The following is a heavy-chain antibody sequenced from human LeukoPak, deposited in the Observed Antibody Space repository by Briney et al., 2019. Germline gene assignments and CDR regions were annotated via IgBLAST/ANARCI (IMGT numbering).Heavy chain of an antibody. V-gene: IGHV4-4*02. J-gene: IGHJ3*02. Sequence: TLSLTCAVSGGSISSSNWWSWVRQPAEKGLVWIGELYDSWSTNYNPSLKSRVTISVDKSKNQFSLKLSSVTAADTAVYYCARGATYYDFWSGYLSDAFDIWGQGTMVTVSS. CDR2: LYDSWST. CDR1: GGSISSSNW. D-gene: IGHD3-3*01. CDR3: ARGATYYDFWSGYLSDAFDI.